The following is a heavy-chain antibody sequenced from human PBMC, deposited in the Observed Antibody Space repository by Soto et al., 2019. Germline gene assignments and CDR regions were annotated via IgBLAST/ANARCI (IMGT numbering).Heavy chain of an antibody. D-gene: IGHD1-26*01. CDR3: AKDWGEWELPRFDY. CDR1: GFTFSSYG. V-gene: IGHV3-30*18. J-gene: IGHJ4*02. CDR2: ISYDGSNK. Sequence: QVQLVESGGGVVQPGRSLRLSCAASGFTFSSYGMHWVRQAPGKGLEWVAVISYDGSNKYYADSVKGRFTISRDNSKNTLYLQMNSLRAEDTAVYYCAKDWGEWELPRFDYWGQGTLVTVSS.